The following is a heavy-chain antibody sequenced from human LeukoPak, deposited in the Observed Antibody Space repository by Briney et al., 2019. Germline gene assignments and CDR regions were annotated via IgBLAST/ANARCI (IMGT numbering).Heavy chain of an antibody. CDR3: ARVGYNGWNFEN. CDR2: ISQDVSHK. Sequence: GGSLRPSCAASGFTFSRYWMSWVRQAPGKGLQSVAYISQDVSHKYYVDSVKGRFTISRDNAKNSLHLEMNSLRAEDTALYYCARVGYNGWNFENWGQGTLVTVSS. J-gene: IGHJ4*02. V-gene: IGHV3-7*01. D-gene: IGHD5-12*01. CDR1: GFTFSRYW.